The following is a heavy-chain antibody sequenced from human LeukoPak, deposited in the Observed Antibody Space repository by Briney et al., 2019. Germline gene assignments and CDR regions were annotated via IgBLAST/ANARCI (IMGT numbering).Heavy chain of an antibody. CDR2: ISSSSSTI. V-gene: IGHV3-48*01. J-gene: IGHJ4*02. CDR3: ARDLRETAMAPAY. CDR1: GFIFSSYS. Sequence: SGGSLRLSCAASGFIFSSYSMNWVRQAPGKGLEWVSYISSSSSTIYYADSVKGRFTISRDNAKNSLYLQMNSLRAEDTAVYYCARDLRETAMAPAYWGQGTLVTVSS. D-gene: IGHD5-18*01.